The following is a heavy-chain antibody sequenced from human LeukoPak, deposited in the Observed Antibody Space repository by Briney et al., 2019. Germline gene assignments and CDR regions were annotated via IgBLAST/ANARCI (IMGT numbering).Heavy chain of an antibody. J-gene: IGHJ4*02. V-gene: IGHV3-23*01. CDR2: ISGSGTAT. Sequence: GGSLRLSCAASGFTFSDYYMSWVRQAPGKGLEWVSTISGSGTATYYADSVKGRFTISRDNSKNTLYLQMNSLRAEDTAVYYCAKWEGSSGCAFDYWGQGTLVTVSS. CDR3: AKWEGSSGCAFDY. D-gene: IGHD3-22*01. CDR1: GFTFSDYY.